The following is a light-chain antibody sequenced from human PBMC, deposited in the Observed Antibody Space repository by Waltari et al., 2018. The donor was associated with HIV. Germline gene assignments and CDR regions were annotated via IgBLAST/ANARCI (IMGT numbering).Light chain of an antibody. Sequence: QPVLTQPPSASASLGASVTLTCTLSSGYSNYKVDWYQQRPGKGPRFVMRVGTGGIVGSKGDGIPVRFSVWGSGLNRYLTIKNIQEEDESDYHCGADHGSGSNFVSVFGGGTKLTVL. J-gene: IGLJ3*02. CDR1: SGYSNYK. V-gene: IGLV9-49*01. CDR3: GADHGSGSNFVSV. CDR2: VGTGGIVG.